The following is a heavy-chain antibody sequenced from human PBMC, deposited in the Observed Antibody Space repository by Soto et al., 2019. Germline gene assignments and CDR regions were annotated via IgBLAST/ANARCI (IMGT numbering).Heavy chain of an antibody. CDR3: ARREEAVAGEDAFDI. D-gene: IGHD6-19*01. CDR1: GGSISSSNW. J-gene: IGHJ3*02. CDR2: IYHSGST. Sequence: QVQLQESGPGLVKPSGTLSLTCAVSGGSISSSNWWSWVRQPPGKGLEWIGEIYHSGSTNYNPSLRSRVTISVHKSKTQFSLKLSSVTAADTAVYYCARREEAVAGEDAFDIWGQGTMGTVSS. V-gene: IGHV4-4*02.